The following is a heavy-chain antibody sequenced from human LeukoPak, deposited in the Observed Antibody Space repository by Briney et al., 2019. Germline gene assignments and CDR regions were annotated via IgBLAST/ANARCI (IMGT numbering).Heavy chain of an antibody. Sequence: PGGSLRLSCAASGFTLSNAWMSWVRQAPGKGLEWVGRIKSKTDGGTTDYAAPVKGRFTISRDDSKNTLYLQMNSLKTEDTAVYYCTTPGGGPAVAVLLDGMDVWGKGTTVTVSS. CDR2: IKSKTDGGTT. CDR3: TTPGGGPAVAVLLDGMDV. CDR1: GFTLSNAW. V-gene: IGHV3-15*01. D-gene: IGHD6-19*01. J-gene: IGHJ6*04.